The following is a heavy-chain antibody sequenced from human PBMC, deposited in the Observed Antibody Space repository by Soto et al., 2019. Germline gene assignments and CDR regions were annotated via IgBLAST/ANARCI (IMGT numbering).Heavy chain of an antibody. D-gene: IGHD5-12*01. CDR2: ISYDGSNK. J-gene: IGHJ4*02. CDR1: GVTFRIYG. Sequence: GGSMRISRAASGVTFRIYGMHWVRQAPGKGLEWVAVISYDGSNKYYADSVKGRFTISRDNSKNTLYLQMNSLRAEDTAVYYWAKIHKAPFFSMQRNREATKPDDYWGQGTLVTVSS. CDR3: AKIHKAPFFSMQRNREATKPDDY. V-gene: IGHV3-30*18.